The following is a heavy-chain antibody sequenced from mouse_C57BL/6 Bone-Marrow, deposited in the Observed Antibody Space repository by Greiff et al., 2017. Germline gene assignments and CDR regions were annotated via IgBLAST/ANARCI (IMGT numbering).Heavy chain of an antibody. D-gene: IGHD2-4*01. V-gene: IGHV1-26*01. Sequence: EVQLQQSGPELVKPGASVKISCKASGYTFTDYYMNWVKQSHGKSLEWIGDINPNNGGTSYNQKFKGKATLTVDKSSSTAYMELRSLTSEDSAVYYCARDLYDYDGGDAMDYWGQGTSVTVSS. J-gene: IGHJ4*01. CDR2: INPNNGGT. CDR1: GYTFTDYY. CDR3: ARDLYDYDGGDAMDY.